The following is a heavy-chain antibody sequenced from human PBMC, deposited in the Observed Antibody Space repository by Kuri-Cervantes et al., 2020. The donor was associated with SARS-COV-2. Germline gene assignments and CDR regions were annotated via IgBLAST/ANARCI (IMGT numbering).Heavy chain of an antibody. J-gene: IGHJ6*02. D-gene: IGHD5-18*01. V-gene: IGHV1-18*01. Sequence: APVKVSCKASGYTFTSYGISWVRQAPGQGLEWMGWISAYNGNTNYAQKFQGRVTITRDTSASTAYMELRSLRSDDTAVYYCARQIQPSLYYYYGMDVWGQGTTVTVSS. CDR1: GYTFTSYG. CDR2: ISAYNGNT. CDR3: ARQIQPSLYYYYGMDV.